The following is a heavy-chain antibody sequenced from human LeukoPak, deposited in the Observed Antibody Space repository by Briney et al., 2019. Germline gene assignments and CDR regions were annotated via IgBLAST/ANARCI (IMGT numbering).Heavy chain of an antibody. D-gene: IGHD3-9*01. CDR2: ISSSSSYI. V-gene: IGHV3-21*01. CDR3: ARDRPSPYYDILTGSVLGYGMDV. CDR1: GFTFSSYS. J-gene: IGHJ6*02. Sequence: GGSLRLSCAASGFTFSSYSMNWVRQAPGKGLEWVSSISSSSSYIYYADSVKGRFTISRDNAKNSLYLQMNSLRAEDTAVYYCARDRPSPYYDILTGSVLGYGMDVWGQGTTVTVSS.